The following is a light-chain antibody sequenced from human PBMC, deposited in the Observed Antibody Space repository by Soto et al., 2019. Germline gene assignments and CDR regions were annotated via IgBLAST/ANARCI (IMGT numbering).Light chain of an antibody. J-gene: IGLJ1*01. CDR1: SSDVGIYNY. Sequence: QSALTQPASVSGSPGQSIAISCTGSSSDVGIYNYVSWYQQHPGKAPKLMIYEVTNRPSGVSNRFSGSKSGNTASLTITGLQADDEADYYCSTFGGTGVFGTGTKLTVL. V-gene: IGLV2-14*01. CDR2: EVT. CDR3: STFGGTGV.